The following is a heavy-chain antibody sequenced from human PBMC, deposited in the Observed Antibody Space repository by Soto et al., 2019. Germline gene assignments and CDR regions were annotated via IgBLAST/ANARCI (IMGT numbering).Heavy chain of an antibody. V-gene: IGHV4-34*01. CDR3: TRGGWYPDY. Sequence: QVQLQQWGAGLLKPSETLSLTCAVYGGSFSGYYWSWIRQPPGKGLEWIGEINDSGSTNDNPSLKSRVTISVDTSKNQFSMKLSSVTAADTAVYYCTRGGWYPDYWGQGTLVTVAS. D-gene: IGHD2-15*01. CDR1: GGSFSGYY. J-gene: IGHJ4*02. CDR2: INDSGST.